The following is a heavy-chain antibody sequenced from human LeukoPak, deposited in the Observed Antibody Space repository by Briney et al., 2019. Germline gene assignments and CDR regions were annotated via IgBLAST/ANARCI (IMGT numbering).Heavy chain of an antibody. D-gene: IGHD6-19*01. J-gene: IGHJ3*02. CDR2: IYTSGST. Sequence: SETLSLTCTVAGGSISSYYWTWIRQPAGKGLEWIGRIYTSGSTNYNPSLKSRVTLSVDTSENQFSLKLTFVTAADTAVYYCARKGISAVAGAFDIWGQGTMVTVSS. V-gene: IGHV4-4*07. CDR3: ARKGISAVAGAFDI. CDR1: GGSISSYY.